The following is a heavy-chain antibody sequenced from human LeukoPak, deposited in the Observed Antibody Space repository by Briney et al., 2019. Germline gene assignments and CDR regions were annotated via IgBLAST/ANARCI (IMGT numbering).Heavy chain of an antibody. D-gene: IGHD3-3*01. CDR1: GFTFSGFW. CDR3: ARLRFLEWQYYFDY. J-gene: IGHJ4*02. V-gene: IGHV3-7*03. CDR2: IKQDGSEK. Sequence: GGSLRLSCAASGFTFSGFWMSWVRQTPGKGLEWVANIKQDGSEKYYVDSVKGRFTISRDNAKNSLYLQMNSLRAEDTALYHCARLRFLEWQYYFDYWGQGTLVTVSS.